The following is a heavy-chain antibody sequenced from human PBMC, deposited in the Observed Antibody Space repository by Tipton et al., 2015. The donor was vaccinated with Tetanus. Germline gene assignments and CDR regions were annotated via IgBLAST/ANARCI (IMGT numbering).Heavy chain of an antibody. CDR1: GASSTSGDYY. CDR3: ARHFNSYSSYMDV. CDR2: IYYTGST. V-gene: IGHV4-39*01. J-gene: IGHJ6*03. Sequence: TLSLTCTVSGASSTSGDYYWAWIRQPPGKGPEWIGSIYYTGSTYYNPSLKSRVSIFVDTSKNQFSLYLTSGTAADTAVDYCARHFNSYSSYMDVWGKGTTVTVAS.